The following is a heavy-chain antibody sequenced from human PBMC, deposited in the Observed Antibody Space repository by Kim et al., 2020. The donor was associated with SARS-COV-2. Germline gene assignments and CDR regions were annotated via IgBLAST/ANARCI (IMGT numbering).Heavy chain of an antibody. CDR1: GGSISSGSYY. V-gene: IGHV4-61*02. J-gene: IGHJ5*02. CDR2: IYTSGST. Sequence: SETLSLTCTVSGGSISSGSYYWSWIRQPAGKGLEWIGRIYTSGSTNYNPSLKSRVTISVDTSKNQFSLKLSAVTAADTALYYCARDGDFAWFDPWGQGTLVTVSS. D-gene: IGHD3-3*01. CDR3: ARDGDFAWFDP.